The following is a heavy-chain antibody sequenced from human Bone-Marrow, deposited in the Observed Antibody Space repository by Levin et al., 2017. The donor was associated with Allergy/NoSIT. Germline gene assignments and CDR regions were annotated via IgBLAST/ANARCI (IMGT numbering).Heavy chain of an antibody. CDR2: ISSSGSTI. D-gene: IGHD6-19*01. Sequence: GGSLRLSCAASGFTFSDYYMSWIRQAPGKGLEWVSYISSSGSTIYYADSVKGRFTISRDNAKNSLYLQMNSLRAEDTAVYYCASTRSSGWRSYYYYYGMDVWGQGTTVTVSS. CDR3: ASTRSSGWRSYYYYYGMDV. J-gene: IGHJ6*02. V-gene: IGHV3-11*01. CDR1: GFTFSDYY.